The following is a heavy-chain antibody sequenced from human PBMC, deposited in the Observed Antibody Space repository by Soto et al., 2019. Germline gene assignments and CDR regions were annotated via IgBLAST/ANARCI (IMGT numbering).Heavy chain of an antibody. CDR1: GGSISSYY. J-gene: IGHJ2*01. CDR3: ANFNWDFDL. Sequence: QVQLQESGPALVKPSETLSLTCTVSGGSISSYYWSWIRQPPGKGLEWIGYIYYTGSTNYNPSLKSRGTISVDTSKNQFSLQLSSVTAADTAVYYCANFNWDFDLWGRGTLVTVSS. CDR2: IYYTGST. V-gene: IGHV4-59*01.